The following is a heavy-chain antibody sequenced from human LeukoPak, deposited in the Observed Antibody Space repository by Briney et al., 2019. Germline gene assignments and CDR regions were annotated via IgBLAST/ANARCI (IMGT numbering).Heavy chain of an antibody. J-gene: IGHJ5*02. V-gene: IGHV4-34*01. CDR3: ARGGHYDSSGYYHP. CDR1: GGSFSGYY. Sequence: SETLSLTCAVSGGSFSGYYWNWIRQPPGKGLEWIGEINHSGSTNYNPSLKSRVTISVDTSKNQFSLKLSSVTAADTAVYYCARGGHYDSSGYYHPWGQGTLVTVSS. D-gene: IGHD3-22*01. CDR2: INHSGST.